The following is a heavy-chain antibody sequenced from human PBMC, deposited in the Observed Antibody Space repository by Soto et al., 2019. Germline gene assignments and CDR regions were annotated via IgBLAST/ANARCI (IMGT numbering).Heavy chain of an antibody. Sequence: ASVKVACKASWFTFTSSAVQWVRQAPGQRLEWIGWIDVGSGDTEYSQKFQGRVTITRDTSASTAYMELSSLRSEDTAVYYCANSSQSPWFDPWGQGTLVTVSS. J-gene: IGHJ5*02. CDR2: IDVGSGDT. CDR3: ANSSQSPWFDP. D-gene: IGHD6-13*01. CDR1: WFTFTSSA. V-gene: IGHV1-3*01.